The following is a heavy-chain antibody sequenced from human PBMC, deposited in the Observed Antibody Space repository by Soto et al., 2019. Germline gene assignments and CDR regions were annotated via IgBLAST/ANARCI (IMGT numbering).Heavy chain of an antibody. V-gene: IGHV3-66*01. CDR1: GVSVSSND. Sequence: PGGSLRLSCASSGVSVSSNDMSWVRQAPGKGLECVSIIYGADNTFYVDSVKGRFIISRDNSKNTVYLQMNSLRADDTAVYYCARGSLYWGQGTLVTVSS. CDR2: IYGADNT. J-gene: IGHJ4*01. CDR3: ARGSLY.